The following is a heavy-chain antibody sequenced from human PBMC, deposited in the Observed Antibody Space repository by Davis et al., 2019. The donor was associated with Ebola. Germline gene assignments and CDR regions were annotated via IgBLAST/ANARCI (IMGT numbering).Heavy chain of an antibody. CDR1: GFTFSSYS. CDR3: ASILAYCGGDCYPVDY. J-gene: IGHJ4*03. CDR2: ISSSSSYI. D-gene: IGHD2-21*02. V-gene: IGHV3-21*01. Sequence: PGGSLRLSCAASGFTFSSYSMNWVRQAPGKGLEWVSSISSSSSYIYYADSVKGRFTISRDNAKNTLYLQMNSLRAEDTAVYYCASILAYCGGDCYPVDYWGQGTTVTVSS.